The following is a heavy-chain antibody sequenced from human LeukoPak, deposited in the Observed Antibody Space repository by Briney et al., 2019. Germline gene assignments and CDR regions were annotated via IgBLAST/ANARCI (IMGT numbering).Heavy chain of an antibody. CDR3: ARDNYGDYACLY. J-gene: IGHJ4*02. D-gene: IGHD4-17*01. Sequence: SVKVSCKASGGTFSSYAISWVRQAPGQGLEWMGGIIPIFGTANYAQKFQGRVTITADESTSTAYMELSSLRSEDTAVFYCARDNYGDYACLYWGQGTLVTVSS. CDR2: IIPIFGTA. CDR1: GGTFSSYA. V-gene: IGHV1-69*01.